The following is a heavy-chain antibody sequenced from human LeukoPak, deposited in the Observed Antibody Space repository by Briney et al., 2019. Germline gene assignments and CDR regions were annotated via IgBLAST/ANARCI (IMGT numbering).Heavy chain of an antibody. V-gene: IGHV3-11*01. CDR2: ISSSGSTI. CDR3: ARLELEYYDILIGPDY. D-gene: IGHD3-9*01. CDR1: GFTFSDYY. Sequence: PGGSLRLSCAASGFTFSDYYMSWIRQAPGKGLEWVSYISSSGSTIYYADSVKGRFTISRDNAKNSLYLQMNSLRAEDTAVYYCARLELEYYDILIGPDYWGQGTLVTVSS. J-gene: IGHJ4*02.